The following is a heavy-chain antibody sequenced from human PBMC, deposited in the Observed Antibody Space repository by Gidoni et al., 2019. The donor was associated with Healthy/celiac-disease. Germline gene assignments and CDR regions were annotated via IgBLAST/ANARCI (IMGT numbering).Heavy chain of an antibody. CDR2: ISSSSSYI. J-gene: IGHJ4*02. V-gene: IGHV3-21*01. D-gene: IGHD3-10*01. Sequence: EVQLVESGGGLVKPGGSLILSCAASGFPFSSYSMNWVRQAPGKGLEWVSSISSSSSYIYYADSVKGRFTIARDNAKNSLYLQMNSLRAEDTAVYYCARGSGEMATNDDFDYWGQGTLVTVSS. CDR3: ARGSGEMATNDDFDY. CDR1: GFPFSSYS.